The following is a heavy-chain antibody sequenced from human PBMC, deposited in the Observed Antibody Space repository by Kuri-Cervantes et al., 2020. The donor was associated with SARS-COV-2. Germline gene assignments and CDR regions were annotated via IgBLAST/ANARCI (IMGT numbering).Heavy chain of an antibody. Sequence: GGSLRLSCAASGFTFSSHNMNWVRQAPGKGLEWVSYISGGSSSIYYADSVKGRFTISRDNAKNSLYLQMNSLRAEDTAVYYCARDPDGYNWVYDYWGQGTLVTVSS. V-gene: IGHV3-48*01. CDR1: GFTFSSHN. CDR2: ISGGSSSI. J-gene: IGHJ4*02. D-gene: IGHD5-24*01. CDR3: ARDPDGYNWVYDY.